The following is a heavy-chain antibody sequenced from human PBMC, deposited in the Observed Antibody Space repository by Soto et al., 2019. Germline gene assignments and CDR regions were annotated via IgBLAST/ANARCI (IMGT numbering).Heavy chain of an antibody. J-gene: IGHJ4*02. CDR3: ASSMGRGGNDY. D-gene: IGHD3-10*01. V-gene: IGHV3-7*05. Sequence: EVQLVESGGGLVQPGGSLRLSCAASGFTCSDYCMSWVRQAPGKGLECVANIKTDGSEKYYVDPVKGRFTISRDNAKNSLYLQMNSLRAEDTAVYYCASSMGRGGNDYWGQGTLVAVSS. CDR2: IKTDGSEK. CDR1: GFTCSDYC.